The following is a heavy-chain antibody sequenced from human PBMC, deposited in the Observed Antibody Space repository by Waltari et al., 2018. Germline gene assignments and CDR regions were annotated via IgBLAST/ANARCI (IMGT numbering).Heavy chain of an antibody. CDR2: IWYDGSNK. J-gene: IGHJ4*02. D-gene: IGHD4-4*01. Sequence: QVQLVESGGGVVQPGRSLRLSCEASGFPFSRYGMHWVRQAPGKGLEWVAVIWYDGSNKYYADSVKGRFTISRDNSKNTLYLQMNSLRAEDTAVYYCARDEGLHIWDYWGQGTLVTVSS. CDR1: GFPFSRYG. CDR3: ARDEGLHIWDY. V-gene: IGHV3-33*01.